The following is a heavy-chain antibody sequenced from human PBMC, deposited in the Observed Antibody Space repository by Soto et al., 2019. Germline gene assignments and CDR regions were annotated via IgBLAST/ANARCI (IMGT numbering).Heavy chain of an antibody. D-gene: IGHD1-1*01. CDR1: GYTFTSYG. Sequence: QVHLVQSGAEVKKPGASVKVSCKASGYTFTSYGITWVRQAPGQGLEWMGWISAHNGNTDYAQKLQGRVIVTRDTSTSTAYMELRSLISDDTAVDYCARGRYGDYWGQGALVNVSS. CDR3: ARGRYGDY. J-gene: IGHJ4*02. CDR2: ISAHNGNT. V-gene: IGHV1-18*01.